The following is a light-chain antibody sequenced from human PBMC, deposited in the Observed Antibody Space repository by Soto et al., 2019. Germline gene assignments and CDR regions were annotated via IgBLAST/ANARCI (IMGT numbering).Light chain of an antibody. CDR3: QSADSSGGVV. V-gene: IGLV3-25*03. J-gene: IGLJ2*01. CDR1: ALPKQF. CDR2: KDS. Sequence: SSELTQPPSASVSPGQTARITCTGDALPKQFAYWYQQKPGQAPVLVIYKDSERPSGIPERFSGSNSGTTVTLTISGVQAEDEADYYCQSADSSGGVVFGGGTQLTVL.